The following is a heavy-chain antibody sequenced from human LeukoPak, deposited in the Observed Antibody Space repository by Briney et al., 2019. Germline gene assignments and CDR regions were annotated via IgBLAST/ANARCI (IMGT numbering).Heavy chain of an antibody. V-gene: IGHV3-74*01. D-gene: IGHD4-17*01. CDR3: ARDQLGDGDYLFDS. CDR1: GFTFSRYW. CDR2: INGDGSST. Sequence: PGGSLRLSCAASGFTFSRYWMHWVRQAPGKGPVWVSRINGDGSSTTYADSVKGRFTISRDNARNTLFLQMNSLRAEDTAVYYCARDQLGDGDYLFDSWGQGTLVTVSS. J-gene: IGHJ4*02.